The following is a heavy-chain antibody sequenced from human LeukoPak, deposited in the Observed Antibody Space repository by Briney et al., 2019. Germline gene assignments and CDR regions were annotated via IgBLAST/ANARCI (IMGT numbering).Heavy chain of an antibody. J-gene: IGHJ4*02. CDR1: GFTFSSYA. D-gene: IGHD5-24*01. Sequence: GGPLRLSCAASGFTFSSYAMSGVRQAPGKGLEGVSAISGSGGSTYYGDSVEGRFTISRENSKNTVYLQMYSLRAEHTALYHCAKDPYCPGSMATTFDYWGQGTLVTVSS. CDR3: AKDPYCPGSMATTFDY. CDR2: ISGSGGST. V-gene: IGHV3-23*01.